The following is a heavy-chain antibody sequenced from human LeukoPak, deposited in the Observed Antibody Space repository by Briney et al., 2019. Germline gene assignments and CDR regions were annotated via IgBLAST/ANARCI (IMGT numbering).Heavy chain of an antibody. CDR1: GFTFEDYG. Sequence: GGSLRLSCAASGFTFEDYGMSWVRQAPGKGLEWVSGITWNGGSTGYADSVKGRFTISRDNSRHTLYLQLNSLRVEDTAFYYCPKPLLIPGNWGPGTLVTVSS. CDR2: ITWNGGST. D-gene: IGHD4-23*01. CDR3: PKPLLIPGN. J-gene: IGHJ4*02. V-gene: IGHV3-20*04.